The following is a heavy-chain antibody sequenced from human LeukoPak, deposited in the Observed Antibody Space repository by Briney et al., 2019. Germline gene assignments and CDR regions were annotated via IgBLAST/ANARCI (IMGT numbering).Heavy chain of an antibody. CDR2: INPSGGST. V-gene: IGHV1-46*01. CDR1: GYTFTSYY. D-gene: IGHD3-10*01. J-gene: IGHJ4*02. CDR3: ARKFTNYYGSGGMGEYYFDY. Sequence: ASVKVSCKASGYTFTSYYMHWVRQAPGQGLEWMGIINPSGGSTSYAQKFQGRVTMTRDMSTSTVYMELSSLRSEDTAVYYCARKFTNYYGSGGMGEYYFDYWGQGTLVTVSS.